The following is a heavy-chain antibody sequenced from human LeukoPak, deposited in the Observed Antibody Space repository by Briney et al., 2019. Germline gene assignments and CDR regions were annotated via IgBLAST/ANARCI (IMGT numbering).Heavy chain of an antibody. J-gene: IGHJ4*02. D-gene: IGHD2-15*01. V-gene: IGHV1-8*01. CDR1: GYTFTSYD. CDR3: ARGYCSGGSCYVGDHFDY. Sequence: GASVKLSCKASGYTFTSYDINWVRQATGQGLEWMGWMNPNSGNTGYAQKFQGRVTMTRNTSISTAYMELSSLRSEDTAVYYCARGYCSGGSCYVGDHFDYRGQGTLVTVSS. CDR2: MNPNSGNT.